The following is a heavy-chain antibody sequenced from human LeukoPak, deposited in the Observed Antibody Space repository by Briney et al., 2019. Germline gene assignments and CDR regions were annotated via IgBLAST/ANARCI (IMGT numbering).Heavy chain of an antibody. Sequence: ASVKVSCKVSGYTLTELSMHWVRQAPGKGLEWMGGFDPEDGETIYAQKFQGRVTMTEDTSTDTAYMELSSLRSDDTAVYYCARMARIWFGESWYNWFDPWGQGTLVTVSS. CDR3: ARMARIWFGESWYNWFDP. J-gene: IGHJ5*02. V-gene: IGHV1-24*01. CDR2: FDPEDGET. CDR1: GYTLTELS. D-gene: IGHD3-10*01.